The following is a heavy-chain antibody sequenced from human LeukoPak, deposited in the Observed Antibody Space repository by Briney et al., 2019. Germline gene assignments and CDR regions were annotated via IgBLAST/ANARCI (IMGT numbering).Heavy chain of an antibody. J-gene: IGHJ6*02. V-gene: IGHV4-4*02. CDR2: IYHSGST. CDR1: GGSISSSNW. Sequence: SGTLSLTWAVSGGSISSSNWWSWVRQPPGKGLEWIGEIYHSGSTNYNPSLKSRVTISVDKSKNQFSLKLSSVTAADTAVYYCAREDYGSESSMDVWGQGTTVTVSS. D-gene: IGHD3-10*01. CDR3: AREDYGSESSMDV.